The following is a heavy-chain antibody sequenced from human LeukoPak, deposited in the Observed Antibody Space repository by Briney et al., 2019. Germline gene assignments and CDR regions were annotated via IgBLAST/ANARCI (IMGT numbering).Heavy chain of an antibody. CDR3: GKDSTTYYDFWSGYLFRPTPGYYYGMDV. CDR1: GFTFSSYA. D-gene: IGHD3-3*01. J-gene: IGHJ6*02. V-gene: IGHV3-23*01. Sequence: GASLRLSCAASGFTFSSYAMSWVRQAPGKGLEWVSAISGSGGSTYYADSVKGRFTISRDNSKNTLYLQMNSLRAEDTAVYYCGKDSTTYYDFWSGYLFRPTPGYYYGMDVWGQGTTVTVSS. CDR2: ISGSGGST.